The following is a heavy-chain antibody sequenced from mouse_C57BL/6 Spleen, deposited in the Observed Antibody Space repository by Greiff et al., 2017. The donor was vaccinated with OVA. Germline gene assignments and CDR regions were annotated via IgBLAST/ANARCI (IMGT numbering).Heavy chain of an antibody. D-gene: IGHD3-2*02. Sequence: QVQLQQPGAELVKPGASVKMSCKASGYTFTSYWITWVKQRPGQGLEWIGDIYPGSGSTNYNEKFKSKATLTVDTSSSTAYMQLSSLTSEDSAVYYCARWGQLRPYFDYWGQGTTLTVSS. CDR2: IYPGSGST. J-gene: IGHJ2*01. V-gene: IGHV1-55*01. CDR3: ARWGQLRPYFDY. CDR1: GYTFTSYW.